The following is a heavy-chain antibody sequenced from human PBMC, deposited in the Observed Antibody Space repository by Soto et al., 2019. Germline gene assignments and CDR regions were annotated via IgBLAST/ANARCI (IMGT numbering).Heavy chain of an antibody. D-gene: IGHD5-12*01. CDR2: IIPIFGTA. CDR1: GGTFSSYA. J-gene: IGHJ3*02. CDR3: ARDGYNYAFDI. V-gene: IGHV1-69*13. Sequence: RASVKVSCKASGGTFSSYAISWVRQAPGQGLEWMGGIIPIFGTANYAQKFQGRVTITADESTSTAYMELSSLRSEDTAVYYCARDGYNYAFDIWGQGTMVTVSS.